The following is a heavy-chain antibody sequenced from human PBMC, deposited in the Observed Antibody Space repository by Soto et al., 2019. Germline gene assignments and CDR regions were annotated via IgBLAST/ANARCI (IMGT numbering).Heavy chain of an antibody. CDR3: ARELPLPYYDSSAYPLSIFDF. D-gene: IGHD3-22*01. CDR1: GYTFTSYA. Sequence: QVLLVQSGAEVKKPGASVKVSCKASGYTFTSYAIHWVRQAPGQRLEWMGWINDGNGNAYYPQKFQGRGTLTRDTSASTAYMELSSLRSEDTAVYYCARELPLPYYDSSAYPLSIFDFWGQGTRVTVSS. J-gene: IGHJ4*02. V-gene: IGHV1-3*01. CDR2: INDGNGNA.